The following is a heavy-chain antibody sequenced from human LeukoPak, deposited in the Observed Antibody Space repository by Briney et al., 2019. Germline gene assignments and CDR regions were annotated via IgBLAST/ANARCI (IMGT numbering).Heavy chain of an antibody. CDR1: GGSISSTTYY. J-gene: IGHJ4*02. Sequence: SETLSLTCTVSGGSISSTTYYWGWIRQHPGKGLEWIGYTYYSGSTYYNPSLKSRVTISVDTSKNQFSLKLSSVTAADTAVYYCASESTYRYIYWGQGTLVTVSS. V-gene: IGHV4-31*03. CDR2: TYYSGST. D-gene: IGHD5-18*01. CDR3: ASESTYRYIY.